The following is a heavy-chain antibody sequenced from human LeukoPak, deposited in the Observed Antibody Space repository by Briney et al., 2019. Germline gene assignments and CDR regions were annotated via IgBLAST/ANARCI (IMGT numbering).Heavy chain of an antibody. J-gene: IGHJ4*02. CDR2: IYYSGST. CDR1: GGSISSGGYY. D-gene: IGHD2-2*02. Sequence: PSESLSLTCTVSGGSISSGGYYWSWIRQHPGTGLEWIGYIYYSGSTYYNPSLKSRVTISVDTSKNQFSLKLSSVTAADTAVYYCARDTSLGYCSSTSCYTGIQWGQGTLVTVSS. CDR3: ARDTSLGYCSSTSCYTGIQ. V-gene: IGHV4-31*03.